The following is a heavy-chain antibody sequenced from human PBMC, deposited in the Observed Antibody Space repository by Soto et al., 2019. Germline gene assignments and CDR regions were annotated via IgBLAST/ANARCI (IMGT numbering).Heavy chain of an antibody. V-gene: IGHV4-34*01. CDR2: INHSGST. J-gene: IGHJ6*02. CDR1: GGSFSGYY. CDR3: ARVKIFGVVNHYYYYGMDV. Sequence: PSETLSLTCAVYGGSFSGYYWSWIRQPPGKGLEWIGEINHSGSTNYNPSLKSRVTISVDTSKNQFSLKLSSVTAADTAVYYCARVKIFGVVNHYYYYGMDVWGQGTTVTVSS. D-gene: IGHD3-3*01.